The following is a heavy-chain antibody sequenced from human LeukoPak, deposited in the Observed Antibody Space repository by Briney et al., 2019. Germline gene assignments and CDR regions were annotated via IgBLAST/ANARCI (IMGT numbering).Heavy chain of an antibody. D-gene: IGHD4-17*01. J-gene: IGHJ6*03. V-gene: IGHV4-61*02. CDR3: ARESATTVTDQSLTINYYYYMDV. CDR1: GGSISSGSYY. Sequence: PSETLSLTCTVPGGSISSGSYYWSWIRQPAGKGLEWIGRIYTSGSTNYNPSLKSRVTISVDTSKNQFSLKLSSVTAADTAVYYCARESATTVTDQSLTINYYYYMDVWGKGTTVTVSS. CDR2: IYTSGST.